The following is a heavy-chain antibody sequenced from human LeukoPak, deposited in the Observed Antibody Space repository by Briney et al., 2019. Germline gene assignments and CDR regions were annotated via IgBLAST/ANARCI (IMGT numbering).Heavy chain of an antibody. D-gene: IGHD2-2*01. V-gene: IGHV3-48*04. J-gene: IGHJ4*02. Sequence: GGSLRLSCAASGITFSSNSMNWVRQAPGKWLEWVSYITNSGSTTYYADSVKGRFTVSRDNSKNSLYLQMNSLRAEDTAVYFCARERYCTTATCYVGVPFDYWGQGTLVTVSS. CDR3: ARERYCTTATCYVGVPFDY. CDR2: ITNSGSTT. CDR1: GITFSSNS.